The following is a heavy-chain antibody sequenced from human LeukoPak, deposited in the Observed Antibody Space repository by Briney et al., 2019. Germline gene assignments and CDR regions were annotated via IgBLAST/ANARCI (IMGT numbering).Heavy chain of an antibody. Sequence: GGSLRLSCEASGFNFDDYAMHWVRQGPGKGLEWVSGISWNSGSIGYADSVKGRFTISRDNAKNSLYLQMNSLRDEDTAVFYCARSRYDYIWGTDYWGQGTLVTISS. J-gene: IGHJ4*02. CDR2: ISWNSGSI. CDR1: GFNFDDYA. CDR3: ARSRYDYIWGTDY. V-gene: IGHV3-9*01. D-gene: IGHD3-16*01.